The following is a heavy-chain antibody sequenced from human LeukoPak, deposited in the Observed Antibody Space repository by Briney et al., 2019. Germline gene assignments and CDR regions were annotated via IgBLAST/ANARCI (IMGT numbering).Heavy chain of an antibody. CDR3: AKDHLPGIVVADRDY. CDR2: ISGSGDNT. CDR1: GFTFSSHG. J-gene: IGHJ4*02. D-gene: IGHD6-19*01. Sequence: PGGSLRLSCAASGFTFSSHGMSWVRQAPGKGLEWVSTISGSGDNTYYADSVKGRFTISRDNSKNTLYLQMNSLRAEDTAVYYCAKDHLPGIVVADRDYWGQGTQVTVSS. V-gene: IGHV3-23*01.